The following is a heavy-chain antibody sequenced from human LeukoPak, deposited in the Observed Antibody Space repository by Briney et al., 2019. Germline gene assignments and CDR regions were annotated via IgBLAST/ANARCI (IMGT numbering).Heavy chain of an antibody. J-gene: IGHJ3*02. Sequence: GASVKVSCKASGYTFTGYYMHWVRQAPGQGLEWMGWINPNSGGTNYAQKFQGWVTMTRDTSISTAYMKLSRLRSDDTAVYYCATSGTTESAFDIWGQGTLVTVSS. V-gene: IGHV1-2*04. CDR1: GYTFTGYY. CDR3: ATSGTTESAFDI. CDR2: INPNSGGT. D-gene: IGHD1-7*01.